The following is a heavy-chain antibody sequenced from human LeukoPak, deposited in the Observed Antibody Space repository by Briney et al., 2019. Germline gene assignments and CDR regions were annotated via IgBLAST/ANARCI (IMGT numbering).Heavy chain of an antibody. CDR3: ARMGQQLADY. CDR1: DGSISGFY. Sequence: TSETLSLTCTVSDGSISGFYWSWIRQPPGKGLEWIGYIHYRGSPSYNPALKSRATISVDTSKSQFSLKLNSVTAADTAVYYCARMGQQLADYWGQGTLATVST. CDR2: IHYRGSP. V-gene: IGHV4-59*01. D-gene: IGHD6-13*01. J-gene: IGHJ4*02.